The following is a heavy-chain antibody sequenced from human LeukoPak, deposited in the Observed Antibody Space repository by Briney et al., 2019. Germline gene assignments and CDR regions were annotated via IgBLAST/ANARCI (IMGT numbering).Heavy chain of an antibody. J-gene: IGHJ4*02. D-gene: IGHD2-2*01. Sequence: PSETLSLTCTVSGGSISSSSYYWGWIRQPPGKGLEWIGSIYYSGSTYYNPSLKSRVTISVDTSKNQFSLKLSSVTAADTAVYYCARLRKTDIVVVPAAIFDYWGQGTLVTVSS. CDR2: IYYSGST. CDR1: GGSISSSSYY. V-gene: IGHV4-39*01. CDR3: ARLRKTDIVVVPAAIFDY.